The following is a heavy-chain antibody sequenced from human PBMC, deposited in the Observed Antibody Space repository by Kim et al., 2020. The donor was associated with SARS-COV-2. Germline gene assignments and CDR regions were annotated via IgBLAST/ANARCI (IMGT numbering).Heavy chain of an antibody. J-gene: IGHJ4*02. CDR3: AKSEAPYCSGGSCYSGNFDY. D-gene: IGHD2-15*01. V-gene: IGHV3-30*02. Sequence: GRFTISRDNSKNTLYLQMNSLRAEDTAVYYCAKSEAPYCSGGSCYSGNFDYWGQGTLVTVSS.